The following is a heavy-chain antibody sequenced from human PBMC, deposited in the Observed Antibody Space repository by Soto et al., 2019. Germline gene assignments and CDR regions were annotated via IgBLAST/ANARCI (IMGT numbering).Heavy chain of an antibody. V-gene: IGHV3-23*01. Sequence: EVQLLESGGGLVQPGGSLRLSCAASGFTFSSYAMSWVRQAPGKGLEWFSAISGSGGSTYYADSVKGRFTISRDNSKNPLYLQMNSLGAEDTAVYYCAKDRYDSSGYYYGDWFDPWGQGTLVTVSS. J-gene: IGHJ5*02. CDR2: ISGSGGST. D-gene: IGHD3-22*01. CDR1: GFTFSSYA. CDR3: AKDRYDSSGYYYGDWFDP.